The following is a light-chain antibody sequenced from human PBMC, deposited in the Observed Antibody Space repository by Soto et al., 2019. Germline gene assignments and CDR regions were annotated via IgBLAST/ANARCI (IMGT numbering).Light chain of an antibody. V-gene: IGKV3-11*01. J-gene: IGKJ2*01. Sequence: EIVMTQSPATLSVSPGERVTLSCRASQSVSSNLAWYQQKPGQAPRLLIYGASNRATGIPARFSGSGSGTDFTLTISSLEPEDFAVYYCQPRSNWPHTFGPGTKVDIK. CDR3: QPRSNWPHT. CDR1: QSVSSN. CDR2: GAS.